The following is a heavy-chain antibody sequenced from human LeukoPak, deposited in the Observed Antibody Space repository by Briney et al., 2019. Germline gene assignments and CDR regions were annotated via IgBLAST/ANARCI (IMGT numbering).Heavy chain of an antibody. D-gene: IGHD5-18*01. V-gene: IGHV3-21*01. CDR2: ISTSSSYI. CDR3: AINVDTAMVVFDY. CDR1: GFTFSNYN. Sequence: GGSLRLSCAASGFTFSNYNMNWVRQAPGKGLEWVSSISTSSSYIYYADSVKGRFTISRDNAKNSLYLQMNSRRAEDTAVYYCAINVDTAMVVFDYWGQGTLVTVSS. J-gene: IGHJ4*02.